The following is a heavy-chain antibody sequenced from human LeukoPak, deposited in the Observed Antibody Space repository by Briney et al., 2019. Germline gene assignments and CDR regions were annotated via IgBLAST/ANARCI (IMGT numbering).Heavy chain of an antibody. Sequence: SGTLSLTCAVSGGSISSSDWWGWVRQPPGTGLEWIGGIYHSGSTNYNPSLKSRVTISVDKSKNQFSLKLSSVTAADTAVYYCARVGGVYCSGGSCYFTWFDPWGQGTLVTVSS. D-gene: IGHD2-15*01. V-gene: IGHV4-4*02. CDR2: IYHSGST. CDR1: GGSISSSDW. J-gene: IGHJ5*02. CDR3: ARVGGVYCSGGSCYFTWFDP.